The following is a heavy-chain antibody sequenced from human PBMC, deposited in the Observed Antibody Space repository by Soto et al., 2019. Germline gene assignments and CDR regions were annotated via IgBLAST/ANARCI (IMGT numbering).Heavy chain of an antibody. D-gene: IGHD3-16*01. CDR3: AKLGAPMPHSHYYYYGIDV. V-gene: IGHV3-23*01. J-gene: IGHJ6*02. CDR2: ISGSGGST. Sequence: VGSLRLSCAASGFTFSSYAMSWVRQAPGEGVEWVSAISGSGGSTYYADSVKGRFTISRDNSKNTLYLQMNSLRAEDTAVYYCAKLGAPMPHSHYYYYGIDVWGQGTTVTVSS. CDR1: GFTFSSYA.